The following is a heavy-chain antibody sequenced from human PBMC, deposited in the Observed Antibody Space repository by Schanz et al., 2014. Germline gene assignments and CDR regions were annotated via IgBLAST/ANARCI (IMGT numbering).Heavy chain of an antibody. J-gene: IGHJ3*02. V-gene: IGHV4-4*02. CDR2: IYHSGNT. CDR1: GASISSSNW. Sequence: QVQLQESGPGLVKPSGTLSLTCAVSGASISSSNWWSWVRQPPGKGLEWIGEIYHSGNTNYNASLKSRVTISVDKSKNQFSLKVRSVTAADTAVYYCARDRGHGDLPGDIWGQGTMVNVSS. D-gene: IGHD4-17*01. CDR3: ARDRGHGDLPGDI.